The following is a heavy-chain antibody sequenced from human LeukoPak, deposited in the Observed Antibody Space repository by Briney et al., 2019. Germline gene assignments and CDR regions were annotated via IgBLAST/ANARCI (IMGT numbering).Heavy chain of an antibody. J-gene: IGHJ4*02. CDR3: AKFGQRYCSGGSCHPFDY. Sequence: PGVSLRLFCAASGFTFSIYAMHWVRHAPAKGLECVEVISSGGSNKYYAGSVKGRFTNSRDNSKNTLYLQMNSLRAEDTAAYYCAKFGQRYCSGGSCHPFDYWGQGTPVTASS. CDR1: GFTFSIYA. V-gene: IGHV3-30*04. D-gene: IGHD2-15*01. CDR2: ISSGGSNK.